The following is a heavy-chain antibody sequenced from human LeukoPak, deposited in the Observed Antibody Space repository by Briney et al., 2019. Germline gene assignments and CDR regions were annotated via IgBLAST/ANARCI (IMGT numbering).Heavy chain of an antibody. CDR1: GDSISSSSYY. CDR2: ISCSGST. Sequence: SETLSLTCTVSGDSISSSSYYWGWIRQPPGKGLEWIGSISCSGSTYYNPSLKSRVTISVDTSKNQFSLKLSSVTAADTAVYYCARTLLSYSSGFVAFDIWGQGTMVTVSS. J-gene: IGHJ3*02. D-gene: IGHD6-19*01. CDR3: ARTLLSYSSGFVAFDI. V-gene: IGHV4-39*07.